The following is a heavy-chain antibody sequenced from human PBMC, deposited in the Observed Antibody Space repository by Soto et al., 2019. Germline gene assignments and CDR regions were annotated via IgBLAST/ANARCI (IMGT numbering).Heavy chain of an antibody. D-gene: IGHD3-3*01. J-gene: IGHJ6*02. CDR1: GFTFSSYS. Sequence: VGSLRLSCAASGFTFSSYSMNWVRQAPGKGLEWVSYISSSSSTIYYADSVKGRFTISRDNAKNSLYLQMNSLRDEDTAVYYCARIPRNDFWSGYDYYYYGMDVWGQGTTVTVSS. CDR2: ISSSSSTI. CDR3: ARIPRNDFWSGYDYYYYGMDV. V-gene: IGHV3-48*02.